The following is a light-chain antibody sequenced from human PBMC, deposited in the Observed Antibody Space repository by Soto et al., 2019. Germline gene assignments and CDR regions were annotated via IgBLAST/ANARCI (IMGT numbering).Light chain of an antibody. CDR2: GAS. CDR3: QQYDVTPPNT. CDR1: QIVSSTY. V-gene: IGKV3-20*01. Sequence: EIVLTQSPGTQSLSPGERATLSCRASQIVSSTYLAWFQQKAGQAPRLLIYGASTRATGIPDRFSGSGSGTDFTLTISGLEPEDFALYYCQQYDVTPPNTFGGGTKVDIK. J-gene: IGKJ4*01.